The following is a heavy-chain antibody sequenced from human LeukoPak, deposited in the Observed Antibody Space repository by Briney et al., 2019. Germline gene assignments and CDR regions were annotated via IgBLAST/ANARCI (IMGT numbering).Heavy chain of an antibody. CDR2: LSYSGTT. Sequence: SETLSLTCAVSGDSISGSYWSWIRQPPGKGLEWIGFLSYSGTTSYNPSLKSRLTISGDTSRNQFSLKLDSVTAADTAVYYCARESVGAPSGAFDIWGQGTMVTVSS. J-gene: IGHJ3*02. V-gene: IGHV4-59*12. CDR1: GDSISGSY. CDR3: ARESVGAPSGAFDI. D-gene: IGHD1-26*01.